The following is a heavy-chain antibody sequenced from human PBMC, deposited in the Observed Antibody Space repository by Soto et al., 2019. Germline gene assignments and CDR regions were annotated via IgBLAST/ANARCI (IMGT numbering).Heavy chain of an antibody. D-gene: IGHD2-2*01. CDR1: GFTFSSYA. CDR3: VKDPYCSSTSCYGMDAFDI. J-gene: IGHJ3*02. Sequence: GGSLRLSCAASGFTFSSYAMSWVRQAPGKGLEWVSAISGSGGSTYYADSVKGRFTISRDNSKNTLYLQMNSLRVDDTAVYFCVKDPYCSSTSCYGMDAFDIWGQGTMVTVSS. V-gene: IGHV3-23*01. CDR2: ISGSGGST.